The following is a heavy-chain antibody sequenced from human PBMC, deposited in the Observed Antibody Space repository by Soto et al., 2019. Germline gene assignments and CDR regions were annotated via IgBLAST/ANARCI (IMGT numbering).Heavy chain of an antibody. Sequence: QVQLVQSGAVLRKPGASVTISCKASGYSFTNYGINWVRQAPGQGLEWMGWINTYNGNRNFAPKFEDRVTMTTATSTNTVYMELRRLKSDDTAIYFCTRDRLRGYDGSRFYSWGQGTLVAVSS. D-gene: IGHD5-12*01. J-gene: IGHJ4*02. V-gene: IGHV1-18*01. CDR1: GYSFTNYG. CDR2: INTYNGNR. CDR3: TRDRLRGYDGSRFYS.